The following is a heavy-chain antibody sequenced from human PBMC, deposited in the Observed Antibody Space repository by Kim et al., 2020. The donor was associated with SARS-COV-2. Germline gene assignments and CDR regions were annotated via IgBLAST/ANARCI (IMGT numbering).Heavy chain of an antibody. CDR1: GGSISSSSYY. Sequence: PSETLSLTCTVSGGSISSSSYYWGWIRQPPGKGLEWIGSIYYSGSTYYNPSLKSRVTISVDTSKNQFSLKLSSVTAADTAVYYCARRPRGVAGGRWFDPWGQGTLVTVSS. CDR3: ARRPRGVAGGRWFDP. J-gene: IGHJ5*02. CDR2: IYYSGST. D-gene: IGHD6-19*01. V-gene: IGHV4-39*07.